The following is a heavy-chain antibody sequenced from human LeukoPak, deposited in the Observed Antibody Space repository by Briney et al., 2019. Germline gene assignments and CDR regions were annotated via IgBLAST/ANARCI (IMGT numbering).Heavy chain of an antibody. D-gene: IGHD3-10*01. J-gene: IGHJ4*02. CDR2: ISAYNGNT. CDR3: ARTKLGRSAGFGEK. CDR1: GYTFTSYG. Sequence: GASVKVSCKASGYTFTSYGISWVRQAPGQGLEWMGWISAYNGNTNYAQKLQGRVTMTTDTSTSTAYMELRSLRSDDTAVYYCARTKLGRSAGFGEKWGQETLVTVSS. V-gene: IGHV1-18*01.